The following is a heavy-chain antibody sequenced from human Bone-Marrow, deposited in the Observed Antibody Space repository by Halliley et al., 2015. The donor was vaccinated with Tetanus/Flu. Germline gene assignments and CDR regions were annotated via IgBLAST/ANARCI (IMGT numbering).Heavy chain of an antibody. J-gene: IGHJ4*02. CDR3: AKDRNYGDYGLTYFFDY. Sequence: AASGFTFSSYGMHWVRQAPGKGLEWVAVISYDGSNKYYGDSVKGRFTISRDNSKSTLYLQMNSLRAEDTALDYCAKDRNYGDYGLTYFFDYWGQGTLVTVSS. D-gene: IGHD4-17*01. CDR1: GFTFSSYG. CDR2: ISYDGSNK. V-gene: IGHV3-30*18.